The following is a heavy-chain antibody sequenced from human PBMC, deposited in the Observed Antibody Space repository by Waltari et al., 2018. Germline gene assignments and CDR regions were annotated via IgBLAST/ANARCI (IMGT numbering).Heavy chain of an antibody. V-gene: IGHV4-59*08. CDR3: ARRTGLSTSSWYYFDH. CDR2: IYYSGST. J-gene: IGHJ4*02. D-gene: IGHD6-13*01. Sequence: QVQLQESGPGLVKPSETLSLTCTAPGGTITTYYWRWIRQPPGKGLKLIGYIYYSGSTSYNASLKSRVTISVDTSKNQFSLRLRSVTAADTAVYYCARRTGLSTSSWYYFDHWGQGTLVTVSS. CDR1: GGTITTYY.